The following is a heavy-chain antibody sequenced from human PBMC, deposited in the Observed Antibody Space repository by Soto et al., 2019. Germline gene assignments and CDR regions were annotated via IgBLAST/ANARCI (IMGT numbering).Heavy chain of an antibody. CDR1: GGTFSSYA. V-gene: IGHV1-69*13. J-gene: IGHJ4*02. D-gene: IGHD3-22*01. Sequence: SVKVSCKASGGTFSSYAISWGRQAPGQRLEWMGGIIPIFGTANYAQKFQGRVTITADESTSTAYMELSSLRSEDTAVYYCALVYYDSSGYITLDYWGQGTLVTVSS. CDR3: ALVYYDSSGYITLDY. CDR2: IIPIFGTA.